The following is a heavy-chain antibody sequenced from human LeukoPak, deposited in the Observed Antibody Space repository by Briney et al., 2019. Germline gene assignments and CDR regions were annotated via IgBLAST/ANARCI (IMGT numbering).Heavy chain of an antibody. V-gene: IGHV1-69*05. Sequence: SVKVSCKASGGTFSSYAISWVRQAPGQGLEWMGRIIPIFGTANYAQKFQGRVTITTDESTSTAYMELSSLRSEDTAVYYCASGPLYGGYDDWGQGTLVTVPS. CDR1: GGTFSSYA. CDR3: ASGPLYGGYDD. CDR2: IIPIFGTA. D-gene: IGHD5-12*01. J-gene: IGHJ4*02.